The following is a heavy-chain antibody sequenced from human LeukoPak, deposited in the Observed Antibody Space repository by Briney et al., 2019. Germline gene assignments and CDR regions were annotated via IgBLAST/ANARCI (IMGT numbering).Heavy chain of an antibody. CDR3: ATAGGKKIYGSAKPPTGMDV. V-gene: IGHV1-24*01. CDR2: FDPEDGET. Sequence: ASVKVSCKVSGYTLTELSIHWVRQAPGKGLEWMGGFDPEDGETIYAQKFQGRVTMTEDTSTDTAYMDLSSLRSEDTAEYYCATAGGKKIYGSAKPPTGMDVWGQGTTVTVSS. CDR1: GYTLTELS. D-gene: IGHD3-10*01. J-gene: IGHJ6*02.